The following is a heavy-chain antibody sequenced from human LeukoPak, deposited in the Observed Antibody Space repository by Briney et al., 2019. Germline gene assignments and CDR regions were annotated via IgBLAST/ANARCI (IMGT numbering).Heavy chain of an antibody. J-gene: IGHJ4*02. Sequence: SETLSLTCTVSGGSISSYYWSWLRQPPGEGLEGIGYFYYSGSTNYNPSLKSRVTMSVDTSKNQFSLKLSSVSAADTAVYYCARRDDNARWLVDYGGQGTLVTVS. V-gene: IGHV4-59*12. CDR1: GGSISSYY. CDR3: ARRDDNARWLVDY. CDR2: FYYSGST. D-gene: IGHD3-9*01.